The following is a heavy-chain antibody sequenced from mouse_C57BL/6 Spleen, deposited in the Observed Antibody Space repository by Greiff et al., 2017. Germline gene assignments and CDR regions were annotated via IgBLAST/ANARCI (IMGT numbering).Heavy chain of an antibody. J-gene: IGHJ4*01. CDR2: IWGDGST. D-gene: IGHD4-1*02. CDR1: GFSLTSYG. V-gene: IGHV2-3*01. CDR3: ANQLGEAMDY. Sequence: QVQLQQSGPGLVAPSQSLSITCTVSGFSLTSYGVSWVRQPPGKGLEWLGVIWGDGSTNYHSALISRLGSSKDNSKSQVFLKLNRLQTDDTATYYCANQLGEAMDYWGQGTSVTVSS.